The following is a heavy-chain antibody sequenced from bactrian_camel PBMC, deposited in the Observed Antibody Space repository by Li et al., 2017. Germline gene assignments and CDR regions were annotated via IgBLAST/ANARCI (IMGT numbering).Heavy chain of an antibody. V-gene: IGHV3S13*01. Sequence: DVQLVESGGGSVQPGGSLRLSCGASGHTYSSNCMGWFRQAPGKGLEWVSSIYIDADYQDGVHTSYLDSVKGRFTISTDNAKTTMYLQMNSLKPEDTAMYYCAARGPYCYTKLSVRDFTYWGQGTQVTVS. CDR3: AARGPYCYTKLSVRDFTY. J-gene: IGHJ6*01. D-gene: IGHD2*01. CDR1: GHTYSSNC. CDR2: IYIDADYQDGVHT.